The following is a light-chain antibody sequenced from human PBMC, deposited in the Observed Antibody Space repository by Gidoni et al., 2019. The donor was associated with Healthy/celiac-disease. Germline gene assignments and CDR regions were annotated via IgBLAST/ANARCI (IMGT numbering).Light chain of an antibody. J-gene: IGKJ2*01. Sequence: DVVMTQSPLYLPVTPGEPSSISCRSSQSLLHSNGYNYLDWYLQKPGQSPQLLIYLGSNRASGVPDRFSGSGSGTDFTLKISRVEAEDVGVYYCMQALQTPTFGQGTKLESK. CDR1: QSLLHSNGYNY. CDR3: MQALQTPT. V-gene: IGKV2-28*01. CDR2: LGS.